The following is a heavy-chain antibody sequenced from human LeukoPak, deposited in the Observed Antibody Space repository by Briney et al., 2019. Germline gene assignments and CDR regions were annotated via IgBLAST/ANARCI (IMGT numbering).Heavy chain of an antibody. J-gene: IGHJ4*02. Sequence: PSETLSLTCTVSGGSISIYYWGWIRQPPGKGLEWIGSIYYSGSTYYNPSLKSRVTISVDTSKNQFSLKLSSVTAADTAVYYCARRTTAVDYWGQGTLVTVSS. D-gene: IGHD2-2*01. CDR3: ARRTTAVDY. CDR1: GGSISIYY. V-gene: IGHV4-39*01. CDR2: IYYSGST.